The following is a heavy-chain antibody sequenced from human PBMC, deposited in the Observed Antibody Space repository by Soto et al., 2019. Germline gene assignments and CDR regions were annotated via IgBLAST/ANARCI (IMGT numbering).Heavy chain of an antibody. J-gene: IGHJ4*02. D-gene: IGHD3-16*01. CDR1: GYTFNFYG. CDR2: ISGFNGNT. CDR3: ARIGVSSGHESPDFDS. V-gene: IGHV1-18*01. Sequence: VKVSCKASGYTFNFYGITWVRQAPGQGLEWMGWISGFNGNTNYAADLQGRVTMTTDTSTSTAYMELRGLRSDDTAVYYCARIGVSSGHESPDFDSWGQGTLVTVSS.